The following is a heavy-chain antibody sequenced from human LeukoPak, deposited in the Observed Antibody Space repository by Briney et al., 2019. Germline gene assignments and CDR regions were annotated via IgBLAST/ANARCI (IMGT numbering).Heavy chain of an antibody. CDR1: GYTFTSYG. Sequence: ASVKVSCKASGYTFTSYGISWVRQAPGQGLEWMGWISAYNGNTNYAQKLQGRVTMTTDTSTSTAYMELRSLRSDDTAVYYCARVNDSWSGNGAFDIWGQGTMVTVSS. V-gene: IGHV1-18*01. J-gene: IGHJ3*02. CDR2: ISAYNGNT. D-gene: IGHD3-3*01. CDR3: ARVNDSWSGNGAFDI.